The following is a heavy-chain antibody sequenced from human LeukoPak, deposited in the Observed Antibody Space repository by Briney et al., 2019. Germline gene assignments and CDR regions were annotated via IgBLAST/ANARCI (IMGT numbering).Heavy chain of an antibody. Sequence: SVKVSCKASGGTFSSYATSWVRQAPGQGLEWMGGIIPIFGTANYAQKFQGRVTITADESTSTAYMELSSLRSEDTAVYYCARGLSITGTINYYYYGMDVWGQGTTVTVSS. J-gene: IGHJ6*02. D-gene: IGHD1-20*01. CDR1: GGTFSSYA. V-gene: IGHV1-69*13. CDR2: IIPIFGTA. CDR3: ARGLSITGTINYYYYGMDV.